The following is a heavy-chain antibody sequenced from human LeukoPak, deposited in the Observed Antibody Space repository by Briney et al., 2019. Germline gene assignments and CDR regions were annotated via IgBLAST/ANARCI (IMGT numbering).Heavy chain of an antibody. CDR2: MYSGGET. CDR1: GFNVTRNY. V-gene: IGHV3-66*02. Sequence: GGSLRLSCAGSGFNVTRNYMSWVRQAPGKGLEWVSLMYSGGETFYADSVKGRLTISRDTSKNTVFLQMNSLREEDTAVYFCASRVPLDYWGQGTLVTVSS. CDR3: ASRVPLDY. D-gene: IGHD2-2*01. J-gene: IGHJ4*02.